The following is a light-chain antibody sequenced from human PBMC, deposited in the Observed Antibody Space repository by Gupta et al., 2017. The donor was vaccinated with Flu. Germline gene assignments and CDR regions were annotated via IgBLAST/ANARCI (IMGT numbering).Light chain of an antibody. J-gene: IGLJ1*01. CDR3: AAWDDSLSVYV. CDR2: SNN. Sequence: VLSQPPSASGTPGQRVTISCSGSSSDIGSNYVNWYQQLPGTAPKLLIYSNNQRPSGVPDRFSGSKSGTSASLAISGLRSEDEAAYYCAAWDDSLSVYVLGTGTEVTVL. V-gene: IGLV1-47*02. CDR1: SSDIGSNY.